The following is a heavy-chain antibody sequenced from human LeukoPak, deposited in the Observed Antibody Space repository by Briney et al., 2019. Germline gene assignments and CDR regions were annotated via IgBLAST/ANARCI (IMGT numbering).Heavy chain of an antibody. CDR1: GFTFSSYA. D-gene: IGHD1-26*01. CDR2: VSGSGGST. Sequence: GGSLRLSCAASGFTFSSYAMSWVRQAPGKGLEWVSAVSGSGGSTYYADSVKGRFTISRDNSKNTLYLQMNSLRAEDTAVYYCAKDLLYSGSFDYWGQGTLVTVSS. V-gene: IGHV3-23*01. J-gene: IGHJ4*02. CDR3: AKDLLYSGSFDY.